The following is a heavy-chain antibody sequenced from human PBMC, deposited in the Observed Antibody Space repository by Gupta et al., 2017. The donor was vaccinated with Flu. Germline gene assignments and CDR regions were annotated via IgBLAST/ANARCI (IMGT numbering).Heavy chain of an antibody. J-gene: IGHJ6*03. CDR2: ISYDGSHQ. Sequence: QVQLVESGGGAVQPGKSLRLSCTASGFPFSNYGMHWVRQAPGSGLEWVAVISYDGSHQSYSDSVKGRFTISRDNSKNTQYLQMKSLRPEDTAGYYCAKIETQDYDYWSGYYSIMDVWGKGTTVTVSS. CDR3: AKIETQDYDYWSGYYSIMDV. V-gene: IGHV3-30*18. D-gene: IGHD3-3*01. CDR1: GFPFSNYG.